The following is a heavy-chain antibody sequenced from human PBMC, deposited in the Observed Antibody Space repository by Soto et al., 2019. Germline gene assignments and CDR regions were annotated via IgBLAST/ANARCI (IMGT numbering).Heavy chain of an antibody. CDR2: IYHSGTT. J-gene: IGHJ5*02. D-gene: IGHD2-15*01. CDR3: ATLPPRIVVVMTDLPT. CDR1: GGSISSGGYS. Sequence: PSETLSLTCAVSGGSISSGGYSWSWIRQPPGKGLEWIGQIYHSGTTYYNPSLKSRVTISLDKSNNKFSLRLTSMTAADTAVYYCATLPPRIVVVMTDLPTWGQGTLVTVSS. V-gene: IGHV4-30-2*01.